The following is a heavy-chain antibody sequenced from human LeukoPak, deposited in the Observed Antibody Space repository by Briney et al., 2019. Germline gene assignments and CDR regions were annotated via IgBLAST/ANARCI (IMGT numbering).Heavy chain of an antibody. V-gene: IGHV3-53*01. CDR3: ARSGSGWFDY. D-gene: IGHD6-19*01. Sequence: QPGGSLRLSCAASGFTFSTFTLNWVRQAPGKGLEWVSVIYSDGNTYYADSVKGRFTIFRDNSKNTVYLQMNSLRAEDTAVYYCARSGSGWFDYWGQGTLVTVSS. CDR1: GFTFSTFT. CDR2: IYSDGNT. J-gene: IGHJ4*02.